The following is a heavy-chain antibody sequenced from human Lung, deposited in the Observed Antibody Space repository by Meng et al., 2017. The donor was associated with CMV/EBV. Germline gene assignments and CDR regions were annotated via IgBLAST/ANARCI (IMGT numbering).Heavy chain of an antibody. CDR3: ARGYCSGGSCPVFDP. D-gene: IGHD2-15*01. J-gene: IGHJ5*02. CDR1: GSTFTSYD. CDR2: MNPNSGNT. V-gene: IGHV1-8*01. Sequence: AEVKEPWASMKVSFKASGSTFTSYDINWVRQATGQGLEWMGWMNPNSGNTGYAQKLQGRVTMTRNTSISTAYMELSSLRSEDTAVYYCARGYCSGGSCPVFDPWGQGTLVTVSS.